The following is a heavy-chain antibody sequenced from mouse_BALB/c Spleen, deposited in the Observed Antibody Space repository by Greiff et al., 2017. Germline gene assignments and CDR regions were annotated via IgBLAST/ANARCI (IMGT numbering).Heavy chain of an antibody. Sequence: EVKLVESGPGLVKPSQSLSLTCSVTGYSITSGYYWNWIRQFPGNKLEWMGYISYDGSNNYNPSLKNRISITRDTSKNQFFLKLNSVTTEDTATYYCAIYYRCPFAYWGQGTLVTVSA. J-gene: IGHJ3*01. CDR1: GYSITSGYY. D-gene: IGHD2-14*01. CDR3: AIYYRCPFAY. CDR2: ISYDGSN. V-gene: IGHV3-6*02.